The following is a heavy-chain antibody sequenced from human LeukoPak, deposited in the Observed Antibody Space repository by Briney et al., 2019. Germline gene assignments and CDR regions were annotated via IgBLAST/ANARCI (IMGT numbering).Heavy chain of an antibody. CDR3: ASVYKHGMDV. CDR2: INPSGGST. Sequence: ASVNVSCKASGYTFTSYYMHWVRQAPGQGLEWMGIINPSGGSTSHAQKFQGRVTMTRDTSASTVYMELSSLRSEDTAVYYCASVYKHGMDVWGQGTTVTVSS. D-gene: IGHD5-24*01. J-gene: IGHJ6*02. CDR1: GYTFTSYY. V-gene: IGHV1-46*01.